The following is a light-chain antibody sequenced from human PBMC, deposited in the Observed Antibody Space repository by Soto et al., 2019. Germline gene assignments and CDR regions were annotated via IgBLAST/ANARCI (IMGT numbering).Light chain of an antibody. CDR2: EGT. J-gene: IGLJ2*01. V-gene: IGLV2-23*01. CDR1: SSNVGTYDL. Sequence: QSALTQPASVSASPGQSITISCTGTSSNVGTYDLVSWYQHHPDKAPKLIIYEGTKRPSGISSRFSGSKSGNTASLTISGLQAEDDADYYCRSFAGGAAFVFGGGTKLTVL. CDR3: RSFAGGAAFV.